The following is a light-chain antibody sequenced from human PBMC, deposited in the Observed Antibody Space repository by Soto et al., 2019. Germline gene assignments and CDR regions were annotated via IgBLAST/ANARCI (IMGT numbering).Light chain of an antibody. Sequence: QSVLTQPPSVSAAPGQKVAISCSGSSSNIGTYYVPWYQHVPGAAPKLLIYDNNERPSGIPDRFSGSKSGTSATLDITGLQTEDEADYHCGTWDSSLSAVVFGGGTKLTVL. V-gene: IGLV1-51*01. CDR2: DNN. CDR1: SSNIGTYY. J-gene: IGLJ2*01. CDR3: GTWDSSLSAVV.